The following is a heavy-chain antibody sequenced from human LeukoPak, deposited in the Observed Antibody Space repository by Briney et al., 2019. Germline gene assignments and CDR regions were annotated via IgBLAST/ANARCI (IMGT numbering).Heavy chain of an antibody. CDR1: GYTFTVYY. CDR3: ARSNYYGSGSYRYYFDY. CDR2: INPKSGGK. Sequence: ASVTVSRTSSGYTFTVYYMHWLRQPPAQGLAWMGWINPKSGGKNYAQMFQGRVTMTRDTSISTGYMELSRLRSDATAVYYCARSNYYGSGSYRYYFDYWGQGTLVTVSS. J-gene: IGHJ4*02. V-gene: IGHV1-2*02. D-gene: IGHD3-10*01.